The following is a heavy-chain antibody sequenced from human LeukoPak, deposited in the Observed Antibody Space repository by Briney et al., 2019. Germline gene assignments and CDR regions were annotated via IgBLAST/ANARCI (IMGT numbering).Heavy chain of an antibody. Sequence: SETLSLTCAVSGGSISSGGYYWSWIRQPPGKGLEWIGYIYYSGSTNYNPSLKSRVTISVDTSKNQFSLKLSSVTAADTAVYYCARAHYGGNQYYYYYYGMDVWGQGTTVTVSS. J-gene: IGHJ6*02. D-gene: IGHD4-23*01. CDR1: GGSISSGGYY. CDR3: ARAHYGGNQYYYYYYGMDV. V-gene: IGHV4-61*08. CDR2: IYYSGST.